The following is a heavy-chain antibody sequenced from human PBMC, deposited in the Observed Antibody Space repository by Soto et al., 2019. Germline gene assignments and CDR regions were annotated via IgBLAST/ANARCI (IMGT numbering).Heavy chain of an antibody. CDR2: INAGNGNT. V-gene: IGHV1-3*01. Sequence: ASVKVSCKASGYTFTSYTMHWVRQAPGQRLEWMGWINAGNGNTKFSQKFQGRVTITRDTSASTAYMELSSLRSEDTAVYYCARDPWNYVSGWSDPWGQGTLVTVSS. CDR3: ARDPWNYVSGWSDP. D-gene: IGHD1-7*01. CDR1: GYTFTSYT. J-gene: IGHJ5*02.